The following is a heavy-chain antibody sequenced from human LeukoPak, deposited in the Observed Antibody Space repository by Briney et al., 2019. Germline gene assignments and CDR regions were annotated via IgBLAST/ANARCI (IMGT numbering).Heavy chain of an antibody. J-gene: IGHJ4*02. V-gene: IGHV3-7*01. CDR3: AREGRRITIFGVVSLPLDY. Sequence: ASETLSLTCTVSGGSISSNYYWSWVRQAPGKGLEWVANIKQDGSEKYYVDSVKGRFTISRDNAKNSLYLQMNSLRAEDTAVYYCAREGRRITIFGVVSLPLDYWGQGTLVTVSS. CDR2: IKQDGSEK. D-gene: IGHD3-3*01. CDR1: GGSISSNY.